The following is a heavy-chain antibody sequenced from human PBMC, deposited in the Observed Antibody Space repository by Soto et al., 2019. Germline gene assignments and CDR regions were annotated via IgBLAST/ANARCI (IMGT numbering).Heavy chain of an antibody. CDR2: IYKSATT. CDR1: GDSISTVDYF. D-gene: IGHD2-15*01. J-gene: IGHJ5*01. CDR3: ARGRYCLTGRCFPNWFDS. V-gene: IGHV4-30-4*08. Sequence: SEPLSLTCSVSGDSISTVDYFWAWIRQPPGQALEYIGYIYKSATTYYNPSFESRVAISLDTSKSQFSLNVTSVTAADTAVYFCARGRYCLTGRCFPNWFDSWGQGTLVTVSS.